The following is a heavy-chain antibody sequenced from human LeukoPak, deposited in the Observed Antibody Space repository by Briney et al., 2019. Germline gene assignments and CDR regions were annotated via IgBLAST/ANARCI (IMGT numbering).Heavy chain of an antibody. CDR3: ARSVGADPKDAVDY. CDR1: GYSISSNNW. J-gene: IGHJ4*02. D-gene: IGHD1-26*01. V-gene: IGHV4-28*01. CDR2: IYYSGNT. Sequence: PSETLSLTCAVSGYSISSNNWWAWIRQPPGKGLEWIGYIYYSGNTYYNPYNPSLTSRVTISVDTSKNQFSLKLSSVTAADTAVYYCARSVGADPKDAVDYWGQGTLVTVSS.